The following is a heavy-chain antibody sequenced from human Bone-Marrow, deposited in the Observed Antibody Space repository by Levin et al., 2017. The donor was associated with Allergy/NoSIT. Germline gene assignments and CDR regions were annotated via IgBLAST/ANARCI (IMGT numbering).Heavy chain of an antibody. D-gene: IGHD1-26*01. J-gene: IGHJ4*02. V-gene: IGHV4-30-4*01. CDR2: IYYSGST. CDR3: ARGELLRGEGDS. Sequence: SETLSLTCTVSGASIITDEYYWSLIRQSPGKGLEWIGYIYYSGSTYYNPSFKSRFIISVDTSKNQFSLKLSSVTAADTAMYYCARGELLRGEGDSWGQVTLVTVSS. CDR1: GASIITDEYY.